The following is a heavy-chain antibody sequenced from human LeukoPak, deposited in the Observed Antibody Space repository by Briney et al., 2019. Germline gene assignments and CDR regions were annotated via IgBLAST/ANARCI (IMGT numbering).Heavy chain of an antibody. D-gene: IGHD3-16*01. CDR2: ISSSSSYI. J-gene: IGHJ6*02. CDR3: ARVEGDYYYYYGVDV. Sequence: GGSLRLSCAASGFTFSSYSMDWVRQAPGKGLEWVSSISSSSSYIYYADSVKGRLTISRDNAKNSLYLQMNSLRAEDTAVNYCARVEGDYYYYYGVDVWGQGTTVTVSS. V-gene: IGHV3-21*01. CDR1: GFTFSSYS.